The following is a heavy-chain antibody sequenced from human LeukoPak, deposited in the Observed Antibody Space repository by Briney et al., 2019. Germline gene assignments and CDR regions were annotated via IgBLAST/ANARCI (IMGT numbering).Heavy chain of an antibody. CDR2: INHSGST. CDR1: GGSFIGYY. D-gene: IGHD1-20*01. J-gene: IGHJ4*02. V-gene: IGHV4-34*01. Sequence: SETLSLTCAVYGGSFIGYYWTWIRQPPGKGLEWIGEINHSGSTNYNPSLKSRVTISVDTSKNQFSLKLSSVTAADTAVYYCARGITGTTYWGQGTLVTVSS. CDR3: ARGITGTTY.